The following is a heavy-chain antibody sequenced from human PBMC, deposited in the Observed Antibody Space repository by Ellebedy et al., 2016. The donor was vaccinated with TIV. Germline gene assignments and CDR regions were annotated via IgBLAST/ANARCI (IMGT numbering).Heavy chain of an antibody. J-gene: IGHJ4*02. V-gene: IGHV3-9*01. CDR2: ISWNSGTI. CDR3: AKGSTTALVTCVDY. Sequence: GGSLRLSCAASGFTFADYAMHWVRQAPGKGLEWVSGISWNSGTIDYADSVKGRFTISRDNAKNSLYLQMNRLRPEDTALYYCAKGSTTALVTCVDYWGQGTLVTVSS. CDR1: GFTFADYA. D-gene: IGHD5-18*01.